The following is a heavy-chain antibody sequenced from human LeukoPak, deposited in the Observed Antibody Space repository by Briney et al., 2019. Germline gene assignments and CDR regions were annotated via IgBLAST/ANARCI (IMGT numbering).Heavy chain of an antibody. CDR3: ARTLAAMWPVWAFDI. J-gene: IGHJ3*02. CDR2: IYYSGST. CDR1: GGSISSSSYY. Sequence: SETLSLTCTVSGGSISSSSYYWGWIRQPPGKGLEWIGSIYYSGSTYCNPSLKSRVTISVDTSKDQFSLKLSSVTAADTAVYYCARTLAAMWPVWAFDIWGQGTMVTVSS. D-gene: IGHD2-2*01. V-gene: IGHV4-39*07.